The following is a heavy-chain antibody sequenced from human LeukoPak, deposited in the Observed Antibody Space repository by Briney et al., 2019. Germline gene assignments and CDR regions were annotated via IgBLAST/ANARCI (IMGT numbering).Heavy chain of an antibody. J-gene: IGHJ5*02. CDR2: IYYSGST. CDR1: GGSISSYY. D-gene: IGHD6-19*01. V-gene: IGHV4-59*01. CDR3: ARIAVAGGFDP. Sequence: SETLSLTCTVSGGSISSYYWNWIRQPPGKGLEWIGYIYYSGSTNYNPSLKSRVTISVDTSKNQFSLKLSSVTAADTAVYYCARIAVAGGFDPWGQGTLVTVSS.